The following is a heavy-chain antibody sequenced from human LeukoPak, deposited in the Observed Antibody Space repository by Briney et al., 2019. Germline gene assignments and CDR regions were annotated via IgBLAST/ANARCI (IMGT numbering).Heavy chain of an antibody. V-gene: IGHV3-23*01. CDR1: GFTFSSYA. CDR3: AKDNSIAARPEYFDY. CDR2: ISGSGGST. D-gene: IGHD6-6*01. Sequence: TGGSLRLSCAASGFTFSSYAMSWVRQAPGKGLEWVSAISGSGGSTYYADSVKGRFTISRDNSKNTLYLQMNSLRAEDTAVYYCAKDNSIAARPEYFDYWGQGTLVTVSS. J-gene: IGHJ4*02.